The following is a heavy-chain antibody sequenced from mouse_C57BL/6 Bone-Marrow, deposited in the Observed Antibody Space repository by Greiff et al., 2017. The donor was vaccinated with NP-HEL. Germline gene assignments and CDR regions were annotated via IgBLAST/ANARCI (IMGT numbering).Heavy chain of an antibody. V-gene: IGHV1-81*01. CDR3: AGDKTPYGSHFGY. J-gene: IGHJ2*01. D-gene: IGHD1-1*01. CDR2: IYPGSGNT. Sequence: VQLQQSGAELVRPGASVKLSCTASGFTFTSYGISWVKQRTGQGLEWIGEIYPGSGNTYYNEKFKGKATLTADKSSSTAYMELRSLTSEDSAVYFCAGDKTPYGSHFGYWGKGTTLTVSS. CDR1: GFTFTSYG.